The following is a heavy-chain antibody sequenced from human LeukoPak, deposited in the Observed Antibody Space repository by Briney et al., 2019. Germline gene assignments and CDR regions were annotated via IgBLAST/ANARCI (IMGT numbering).Heavy chain of an antibody. Sequence: SETLSLTCTVSGGSISSYYWSWIRQPAGKGLEWIGRIYTSGSTNYNPSLKSRVTMSVDTSTHQFSLKLSSVTAADTAVYYCARYRASSGSNWFDPWGQGTLVTVSS. CDR1: GGSISSYY. CDR2: IYTSGST. J-gene: IGHJ5*02. D-gene: IGHD3-22*01. V-gene: IGHV4-4*07. CDR3: ARYRASSGSNWFDP.